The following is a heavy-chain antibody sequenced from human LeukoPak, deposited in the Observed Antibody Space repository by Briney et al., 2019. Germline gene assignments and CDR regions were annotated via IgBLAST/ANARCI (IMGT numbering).Heavy chain of an antibody. CDR1: GFTFDDYA. CDR2: INWNSGNI. V-gene: IGHV3-9*01. Sequence: GGSLRLSCAASGFTFDDYAIHWVRQAPGKGLEWVSGINWNSGNIGYADSVKGRFTISRDSAKNSLYLQMNSLRAEDTAFYYCAKSPGIRYYYYGMDVWGQGTTVTVSS. J-gene: IGHJ6*02. CDR3: AKSPGIRYYYYGMDV.